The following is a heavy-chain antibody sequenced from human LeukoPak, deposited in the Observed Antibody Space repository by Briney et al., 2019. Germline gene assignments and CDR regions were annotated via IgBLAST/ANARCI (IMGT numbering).Heavy chain of an antibody. CDR2: IYTSGST. D-gene: IGHD4-11*01. CDR3: ARQVRSNYALDYFDY. V-gene: IGHV4-4*09. J-gene: IGHJ4*02. Sequence: SETLSLTCTVSGGSISSYYWSWNRQPPGKGLEWIGYIYTSGSTNYNPSLKSRVTISVDTSKNQFSLKLSSVTAADTAVYYCARQVRSNYALDYFDYWGQGTLVTVSS. CDR1: GGSISSYY.